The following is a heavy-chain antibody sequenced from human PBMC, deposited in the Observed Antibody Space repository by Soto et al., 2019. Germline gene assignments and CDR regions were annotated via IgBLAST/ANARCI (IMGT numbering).Heavy chain of an antibody. V-gene: IGHV4-4*09. J-gene: IGHJ1*01. D-gene: IGHD2-21*01. CDR2: IYRSGST. CDR1: GESARNQH. Sequence: EPLSEACTGWGESARNQHGSWIRRPPGRGLEWIGYIYRSGSTKYNPSLKSRLTISVDTSKNQFSLKLSSVTAADTAVYFCSKAPDSAHIYF. CDR3: SKAPDSAHIYF.